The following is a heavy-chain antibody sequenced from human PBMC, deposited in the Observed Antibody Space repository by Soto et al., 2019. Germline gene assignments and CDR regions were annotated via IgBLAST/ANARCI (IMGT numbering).Heavy chain of an antibody. D-gene: IGHD2-15*01. CDR3: AHILLNALYFDH. CDR2: IYWVDDK. Sequence: QITLKESGPTLVKPTQTLTLTCTFSGFSLSTTGASVGWIRQPPGRALEWLALIYWVDDKRYSPSLESRFTITKDTSKNQVVLTVTNMDPVDTATYYCAHILLNALYFDHWGQGTLVXVSS. J-gene: IGHJ4*02. V-gene: IGHV2-5*02. CDR1: GFSLSTTGAS.